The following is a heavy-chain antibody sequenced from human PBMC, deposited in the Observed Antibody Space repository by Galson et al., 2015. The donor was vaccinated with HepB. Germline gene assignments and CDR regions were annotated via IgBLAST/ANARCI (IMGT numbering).Heavy chain of an antibody. CDR3: ATEGVAVAGFLGRYGMDD. CDR2: INPSGGST. J-gene: IGHJ6*02. D-gene: IGHD6-19*01. Sequence: SVKVSCKASGYTFTSYYMHWVRQAPGQGLEWMGIINPSGGSTSYAQKFQGRVTMTRDTSTSTVYMELSSLRSEDTAVYYCATEGVAVAGFLGRYGMDDWGQGTPVTVSS. CDR1: GYTFTSYY. V-gene: IGHV1-46*01.